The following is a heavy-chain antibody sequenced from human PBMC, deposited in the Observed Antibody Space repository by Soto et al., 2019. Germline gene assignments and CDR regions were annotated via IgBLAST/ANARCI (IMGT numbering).Heavy chain of an antibody. CDR2: ISAYNGNT. J-gene: IGHJ4*01. V-gene: IGHV1-18*01. Sequence: ASVKVSCKASGYTFTSYGISWVRQAPGQGLEWMGWISAYNGNTNYAQKLQGRVTMTTDTSTSTAYMELRAEDTAVYYCAREGDGTTGYYQDYWGHGTLVTVSS. D-gene: IGHD3-22*01. CDR3: AREGDGTTGYYQDY. CDR1: GYTFTSYG.